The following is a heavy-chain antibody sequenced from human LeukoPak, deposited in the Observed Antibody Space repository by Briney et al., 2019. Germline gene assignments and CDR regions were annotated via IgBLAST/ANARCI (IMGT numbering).Heavy chain of an antibody. CDR1: GFTFSSYA. D-gene: IGHD3-22*01. J-gene: IGHJ4*02. CDR3: ASLLNYYDSSGIDY. V-gene: IGHV3-30*04. Sequence: PGGSLRLSRAASGFTFSSYAMHWVRQAPGKGLEWVAVISYDGSNKYYADSVKGRFTISRDNSKNTLYLQMNSLRAEDTAVYYCASLLNYYDSSGIDYWGQGTLVTVSS. CDR2: ISYDGSNK.